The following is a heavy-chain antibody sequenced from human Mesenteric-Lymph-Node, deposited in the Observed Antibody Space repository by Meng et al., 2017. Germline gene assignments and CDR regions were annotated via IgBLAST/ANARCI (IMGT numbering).Heavy chain of an antibody. CDR2: MNPNSGNT. CDR3: ARDMGNYYYYVMDV. Sequence: ASVKVSCKASGYTFTSYDINWVRQATGQGLEWMGWMNPNSGNTGYAQKFQGRLTMTRNTAISTAYMELSSLRSEDTAVYYCARDMGNYYYYVMDVWGQGTTVTVSS. J-gene: IGHJ6*02. D-gene: IGHD3-10*01. V-gene: IGHV1-8*01. CDR1: GYTFTSYD.